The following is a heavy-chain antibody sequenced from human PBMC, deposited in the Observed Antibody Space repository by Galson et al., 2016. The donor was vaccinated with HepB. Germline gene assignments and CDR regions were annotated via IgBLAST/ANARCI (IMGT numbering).Heavy chain of an antibody. CDR1: GFSLSTSGMC. CDR2: IDWGDDK. V-gene: IGHV2-70*01. Sequence: PALVKPTQTLTLTCTFSGFSLSTSGMCVSWIRQPPGRALEWLALIDWGDDKYYSTSLKTRLTISKGTSKNQVVLTMTNMDPVDTATYYCARLLVYCGGDCYSIFDAWGRGTLVTGSS. D-gene: IGHD2-21*02. J-gene: IGHJ4*02. CDR3: ARLLVYCGGDCYSIFDA.